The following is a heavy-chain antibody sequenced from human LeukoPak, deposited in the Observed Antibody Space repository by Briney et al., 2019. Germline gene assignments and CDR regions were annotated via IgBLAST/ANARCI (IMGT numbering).Heavy chain of an antibody. CDR2: ISWNSGSI. V-gene: IGHV3-9*01. CDR3: AKVAQSGPLSWFLGAFDI. D-gene: IGHD3-10*01. CDR1: GFSFDDYA. J-gene: IGHJ3*02. Sequence: PGRSLRLSCAASGFSFDDYAMFWVRQAPGKGLEWVSGISWNSGSIGYADSVKGRFTISRDNAKNSLYLQMNSLRAEDTALYYCAKVAQSGPLSWFLGAFDIWGQGTMVTVSS.